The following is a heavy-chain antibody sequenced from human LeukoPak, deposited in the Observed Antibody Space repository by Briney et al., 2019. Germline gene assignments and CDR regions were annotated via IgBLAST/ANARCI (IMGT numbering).Heavy chain of an antibody. Sequence: QTSETLSLTCAVYGGSFSGYYWSWIRQPPGKGLEWIGEINHSGSTNYNPSLKSRATMSVDTSKNDFSLRLSSVTAADTAIYYCVRDSSGTLAFDIWGQGTMVTVSS. J-gene: IGHJ3*02. CDR2: INHSGST. CDR1: GGSFSGYY. V-gene: IGHV4-34*01. D-gene: IGHD6-25*01. CDR3: VRDSSGTLAFDI.